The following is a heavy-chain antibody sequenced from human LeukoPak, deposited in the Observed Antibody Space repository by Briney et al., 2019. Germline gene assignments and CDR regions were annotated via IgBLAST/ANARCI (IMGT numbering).Heavy chain of an antibody. Sequence: GGSLRLSCAASGFTFSDYYMSWIRQAPGKGLEWVSYISSSGSTLYYADSVKGRITISRDNAKNSLYLQMNSLRAEDTAVYYCARKRYNWNAIDYWGQGTLVTVSS. CDR1: GFTFSDYY. CDR2: ISSSGSTL. CDR3: ARKRYNWNAIDY. D-gene: IGHD1-20*01. J-gene: IGHJ4*02. V-gene: IGHV3-11*01.